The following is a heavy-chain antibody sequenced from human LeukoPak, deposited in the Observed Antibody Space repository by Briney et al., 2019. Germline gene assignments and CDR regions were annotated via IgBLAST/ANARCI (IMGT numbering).Heavy chain of an antibody. CDR3: ARERREYSYGSFIGDY. CDR1: GYTFTSYD. V-gene: IGHV1-2*02. CDR2: INPNSGGT. Sequence: ASVKVSCKASGYTFTSYDINWVRQAPGQGLEWMGWINPNSGGTNYAQKFQGRVTMTRDTSISTAYMELSRLRSDDTALYYCARERREYSYGSFIGDYWGQGTLVTVSS. J-gene: IGHJ4*02. D-gene: IGHD5-18*01.